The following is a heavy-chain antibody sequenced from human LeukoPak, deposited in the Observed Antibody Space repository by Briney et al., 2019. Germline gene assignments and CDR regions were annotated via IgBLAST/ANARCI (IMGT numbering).Heavy chain of an antibody. V-gene: IGHV4-34*01. Sequence: SETLSLTCAAYGGSFSGYYWTWIRQPPGKGLEWIGEINHSGSTNYNPSLKSRVTISVDTSKNQFSLKLSSVTAADTAVYYCARVHPFYYYYGMDVWGQGTTVTVSS. CDR2: INHSGST. CDR3: ARVHPFYYYYGMDV. CDR1: GGSFSGYY. J-gene: IGHJ6*02.